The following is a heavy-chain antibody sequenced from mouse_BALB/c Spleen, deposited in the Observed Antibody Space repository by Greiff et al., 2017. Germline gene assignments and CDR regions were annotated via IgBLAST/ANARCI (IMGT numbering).Heavy chain of an antibody. V-gene: IGHV14-3*02. D-gene: IGHD2-3*01. CDR1: GFNIKDTY. J-gene: IGHJ2*01. CDR3: ARKYDGYYLDY. Sequence: EVQLQQSGAELVKPGASVKLSCTASGFNIKDTYMHWVKQRPEQGLEWIGRIDPANGNTKYDPKFQGKATITADTSSNTAYLQLSSLSSEDTAVYYCARKYDGYYLDYWGQGTTLTVSS. CDR2: IDPANGNT.